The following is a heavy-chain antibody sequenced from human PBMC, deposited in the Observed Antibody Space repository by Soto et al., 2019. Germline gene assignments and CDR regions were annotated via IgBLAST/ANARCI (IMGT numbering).Heavy chain of an antibody. Sequence: SETLSRTGSVSCVSVISPSFYWAWVRQSPGKGLEWIGSLYYSGSTYYNPSLKSRVTISVDTSKNQFSLKLSSVTAADTAVYYCASSNWNSGDWFDPWGQGTLVTVSS. J-gene: IGHJ5*02. V-gene: IGHV4-39*01. CDR1: CVSVISPSFY. CDR3: ASSNWNSGDWFDP. D-gene: IGHD1-7*01. CDR2: LYYSGST.